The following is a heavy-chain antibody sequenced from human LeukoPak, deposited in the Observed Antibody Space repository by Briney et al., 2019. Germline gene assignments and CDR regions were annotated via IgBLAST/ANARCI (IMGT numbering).Heavy chain of an antibody. CDR2: IYYSGST. J-gene: IGHJ4*02. D-gene: IGHD2-15*01. CDR3: ARSWGTSAGYFDY. Sequence: PSETLSLTCTVSGVSISSGDYHWHWIRQHPGKGLEWIGYIYYSGSTYYNPSLKNRVTISVDTSKNQFSLKLSSVTAADTAVYYCARSWGTSAGYFDYWGQGTLVTVSS. CDR1: GVSISSGDYH. V-gene: IGHV4-31*03.